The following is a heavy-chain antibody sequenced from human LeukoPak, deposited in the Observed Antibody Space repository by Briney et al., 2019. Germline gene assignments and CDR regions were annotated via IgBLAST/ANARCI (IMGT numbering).Heavy chain of an antibody. CDR2: IKQDGSEK. Sequence: GGSLRLSCAASGFPFSTYWMAWVRQAPGKGLEWVANIKQDGSEKYYVDSVKGRFTISRDNAKNSLYLQMNSLRAEDTAVYYCARRRAKGYYMDVWGKGTTVTVSS. J-gene: IGHJ6*03. CDR3: ARRRAKGYYMDV. V-gene: IGHV3-7*01. CDR1: GFPFSTYW.